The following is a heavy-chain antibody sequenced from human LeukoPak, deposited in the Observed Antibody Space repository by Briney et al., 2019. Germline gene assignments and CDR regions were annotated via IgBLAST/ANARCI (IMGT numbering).Heavy chain of an antibody. V-gene: IGHV4-59*01. J-gene: IGHJ4*02. CDR3: ARGDPSGRPGIGFDY. Sequence: PSETLSLTCTVSGGSITNNYWTWVRQPPGKGLERVGHFHDSKGTNYNPSLKSRVSISLDTSKNQVSLTLRSVTAADTAVYYCARGDPSGRPGIGFDYWGQGTLVTVSS. CDR2: FHDSKGT. CDR1: GGSITNNY. D-gene: IGHD1-26*01.